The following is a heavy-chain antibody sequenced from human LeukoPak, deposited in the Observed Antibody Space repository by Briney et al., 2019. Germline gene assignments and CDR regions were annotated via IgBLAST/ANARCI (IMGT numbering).Heavy chain of an antibody. J-gene: IGHJ4*02. D-gene: IGHD2-15*01. CDR3: AKDRECSGGSCYSYYFDY. CDR1: GFTFSSYG. CDR2: ISYDGSNK. V-gene: IGHV3-30*18. Sequence: GGSLRLSCAASGFTFSSYGMYWVRQAPGKGLEWVAVISYDGSNKYYADSVKGRFTISRDNSKNTLYLQMNSLRAEDTAVYYCAKDRECSGGSCYSYYFDYWGQGTLVTVSS.